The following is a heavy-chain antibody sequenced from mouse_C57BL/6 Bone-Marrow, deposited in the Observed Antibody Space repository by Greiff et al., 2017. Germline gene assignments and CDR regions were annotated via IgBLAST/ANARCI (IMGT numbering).Heavy chain of an antibody. J-gene: IGHJ3*01. D-gene: IGHD2-4*01. Sequence: EVQVVESGGGLVQPGGSLKLSCAASGFTFSDYYMYWVRQTPEKRLEWVAYISNGGGSTYYPDTVKGRFTISRDNAKNTLYLQRSRLKSEDTAMYYCARHADGNDYGFAYWGQGTLVTVSA. CDR1: GFTFSDYY. V-gene: IGHV5-12*01. CDR3: ARHADGNDYGFAY. CDR2: ISNGGGST.